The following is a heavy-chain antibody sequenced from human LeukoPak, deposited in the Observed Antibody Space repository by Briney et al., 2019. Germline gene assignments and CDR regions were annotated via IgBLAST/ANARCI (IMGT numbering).Heavy chain of an antibody. J-gene: IGHJ4*02. CDR2: IYYSGST. CDR1: GFTFSSYA. V-gene: IGHV4-39*01. Sequence: PGGSLRLSCAASGFTFSSYAMSWVRQPPGKGLEWIGIIYYSGSTYYNPSLKSRVTISVDTSKNQFSLRLSSVTAADTAVYYCAESRRRIETFDYWGQGTLVTVSS. D-gene: IGHD5-24*01. CDR3: AESRRRIETFDY.